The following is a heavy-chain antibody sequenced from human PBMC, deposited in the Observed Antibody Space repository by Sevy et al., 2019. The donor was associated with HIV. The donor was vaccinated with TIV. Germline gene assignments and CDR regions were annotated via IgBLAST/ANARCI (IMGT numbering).Heavy chain of an antibody. CDR3: AKDADRSGYTNDAHFDY. J-gene: IGHJ4*02. D-gene: IGHD3-22*01. V-gene: IGHV3-30*18. CDR2: ISYDGSDK. Sequence: GGSLRLSCAASGITFSYYGMHRVRQAPCKGLEWVAFISYDGSDKFYADSVKGRFTTSRDNSKNTLYLQMNSLRGEDTAVYFCAKDADRSGYTNDAHFDYWGQGTLVTVSS. CDR1: GITFSYYG.